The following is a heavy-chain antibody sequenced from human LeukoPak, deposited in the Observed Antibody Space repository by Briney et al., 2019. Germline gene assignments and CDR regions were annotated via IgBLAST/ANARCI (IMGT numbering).Heavy chain of an antibody. V-gene: IGHV1-2*02. CDR1: GYTFTGYY. CDR2: INPNSGGT. J-gene: IGHJ5*02. CDR3: AREPPLLRYFDWSTHWFAP. Sequence: ASVKVSCKASGYTFTGYYMHWVRQAPGQGREWMGWINPNSGGTNYEQNFQGRVTMTRDTSISTAYMELSRLRSDDTAVYYCAREPPLLRYFDWSTHWFAPWGQGTLVTVSS. D-gene: IGHD3-9*01.